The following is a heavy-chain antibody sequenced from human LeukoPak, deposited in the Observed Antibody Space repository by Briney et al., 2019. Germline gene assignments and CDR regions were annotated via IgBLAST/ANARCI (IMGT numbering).Heavy chain of an antibody. CDR3: ARAYCYDSSGYYPSEYFQH. V-gene: IGHV3-74*01. Sequence: GGSLRLSCAASGFTFSRYWMHWVPQAPGKGLVWVSRINSDGSSTSDADSMKGPITISRDNAKNTLHQQMSSLRAEDTAVYYCARAYCYDSSGYYPSEYFQHWGQGTLVTVSS. CDR1: GFTFSRYW. J-gene: IGHJ1*01. CDR2: INSDGSST. D-gene: IGHD3-22*01.